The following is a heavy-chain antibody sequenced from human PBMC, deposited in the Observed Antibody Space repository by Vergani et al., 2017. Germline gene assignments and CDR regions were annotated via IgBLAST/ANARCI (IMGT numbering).Heavy chain of an antibody. J-gene: IGHJ6*02. V-gene: IGHV4-4*02. D-gene: IGHD3-22*01. CDR2: IYHSGST. Sequence: QVQLQESGPGLVKPSGTLSLTCAVSGGSISSSNWWSWVRQPPGKGLEWIGEIYHSGSTNYNPSLKSRVTISVDKSKNQFSLKLSSVTAADTAVYYCARDQAYYDSSGYYYYGMDVWGQGTTVTVSS. CDR3: ARDQAYYDSSGYYYYGMDV. CDR1: GGSISSSNW.